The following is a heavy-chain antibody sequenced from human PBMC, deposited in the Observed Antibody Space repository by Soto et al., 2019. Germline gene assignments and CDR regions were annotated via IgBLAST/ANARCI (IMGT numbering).Heavy chain of an antibody. CDR3: TRDFVLVTSAPGAFYF. V-gene: IGHV3-48*02. CDR1: GFNFSTHS. D-gene: IGHD2-8*02. J-gene: IGHJ3*01. CDR2: ISRSGSSA. Sequence: PGGSLRLSCVASGFNFSTHSMNWVRQAPGKGLQWVSYISRSGSSANYPDSVKGRFTISRDNGKNSLYLQINSLRDEDAAVYYCTRDFVLVTSAPGAFYFRGQGSMVTVS.